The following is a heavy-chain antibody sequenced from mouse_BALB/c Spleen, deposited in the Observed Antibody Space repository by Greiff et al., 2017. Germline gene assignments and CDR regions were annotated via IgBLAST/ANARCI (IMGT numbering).Heavy chain of an antibody. D-gene: IGHD2-12*01. CDR2: IWSGGST. Sequence: VQLQESGPGLVQPSQSLSITCTVSGFSLTSYGVHWVRQSPGKGLEWLGVIWSGGSTDYNAAFISRLSISKDNSKSQVFFKMNSLQANDTAIYYCGYDEGYYYAMDYWGQGTSVTVSS. CDR3: GYDEGYYYAMDY. J-gene: IGHJ4*01. V-gene: IGHV2-2*02. CDR1: GFSLTSYG.